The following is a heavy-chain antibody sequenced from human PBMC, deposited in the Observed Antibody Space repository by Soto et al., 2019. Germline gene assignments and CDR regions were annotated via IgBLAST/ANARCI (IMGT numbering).Heavy chain of an antibody. CDR3: ARRSSYYGSGRPKAWFDP. Sequence: GESLKISCKGSGYSFTSYWIGWVRQMPGKGLEWMGIIYPGDSDTRYSPSFQGQVTISADKSISTAYLQWSSLKASDTAMYYCARRSSYYGSGRPKAWFDPWGQGTLVTVSS. V-gene: IGHV5-51*01. D-gene: IGHD3-10*01. J-gene: IGHJ5*02. CDR1: GYSFTSYW. CDR2: IYPGDSDT.